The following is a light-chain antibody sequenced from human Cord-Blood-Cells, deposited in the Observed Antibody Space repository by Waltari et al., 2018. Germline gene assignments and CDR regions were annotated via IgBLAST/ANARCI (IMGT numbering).Light chain of an antibody. CDR2: EGS. V-gene: IGLV2-23*01. Sequence: QSTLPQPASVSGSPGQSITISCTGTSSDVGRYNLVSWYQQHPGKAPKLMIYEGSKRPSGVTNRFSGSKSGTTASLTISGLQAEDEADYYCCSYAGSSNWVFGGGTKLTVL. CDR3: CSYAGSSNWV. CDR1: SSDVGRYNL. J-gene: IGLJ3*02.